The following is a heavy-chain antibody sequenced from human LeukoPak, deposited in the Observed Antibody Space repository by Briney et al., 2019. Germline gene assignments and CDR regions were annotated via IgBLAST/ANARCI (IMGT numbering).Heavy chain of an antibody. CDR1: GFTFSSYS. CDR3: XXXXXWFGELVNYFDY. V-gene: IGHV3-21*01. CDR2: ISSSSSYI. Sequence: PGGSLRLSCAASGFTFSSYSMNWVRQAPGKGLEWVSSISSSSSYIYYADSVKGRFTISRDNAKNSLYLQMNSLRAEDPAVYYCXXXXXWFGELVNYFDYWGQGTLVTVSS. J-gene: IGHJ4*02. D-gene: IGHD3-10*01.